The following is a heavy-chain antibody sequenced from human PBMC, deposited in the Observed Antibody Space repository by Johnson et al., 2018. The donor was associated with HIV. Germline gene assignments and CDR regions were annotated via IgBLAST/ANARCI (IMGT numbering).Heavy chain of an antibody. Sequence: QVQLVESGGGVVQPGRSLRLSCAASGFTFSSYAMHWVRQAPGKGLEWVAVISYDGSNKYYADSVKGRFTISRDNSKTTPYLQMNSLRAEDTAVYYCASLIAAAGDDAFDILGQGTMVTVSS. CDR1: GFTFSSYA. D-gene: IGHD6-13*01. CDR3: ASLIAAAGDDAFDI. V-gene: IGHV3-30-3*01. CDR2: ISYDGSNK. J-gene: IGHJ3*02.